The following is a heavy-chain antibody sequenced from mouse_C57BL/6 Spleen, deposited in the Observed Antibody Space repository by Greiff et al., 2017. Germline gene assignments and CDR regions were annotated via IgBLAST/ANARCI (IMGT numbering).Heavy chain of an antibody. CDR2: IYPGSGNA. Sequence: QVQLQQSGPELVKPGASVKISCKASGYSFTSYYIHWVKQRPGQGLEWIGWIYPGSGNAKYNEKFKGKATLTADTSSSTAYMQLSSLTSEDSAVYYCARGKYYGSSYVGPWFAYWGQGTLVTVSA. CDR3: ARGKYYGSSYVGPWFAY. J-gene: IGHJ3*01. CDR1: GYSFTSYY. V-gene: IGHV1-66*01. D-gene: IGHD1-1*01.